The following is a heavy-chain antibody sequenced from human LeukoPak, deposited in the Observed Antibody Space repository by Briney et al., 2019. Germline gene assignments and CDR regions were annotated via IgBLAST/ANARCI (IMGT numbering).Heavy chain of an antibody. V-gene: IGHV4-30-4*01. J-gene: IGHJ6*02. CDR3: ARDPYGMDV. Sequence: SETLALTCTVSGGSITGTTEYWGWIRQPPGKGLEWIGYIYYSGSTYYNPSLKSRVTISVDTSKNQFSLKLSSVTAADTAVYYCARDPYGMDVWGQGTTVTVSS. CDR2: IYYSGST. CDR1: GGSITGTTEY.